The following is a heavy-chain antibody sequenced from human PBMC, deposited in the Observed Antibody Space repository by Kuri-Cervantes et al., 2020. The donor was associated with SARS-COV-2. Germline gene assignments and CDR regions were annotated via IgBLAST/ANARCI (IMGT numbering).Heavy chain of an antibody. D-gene: IGHD2-21*01. CDR3: ARVAKGLVIARPPGAFDI. CDR2: ISSSSSYI. J-gene: IGHJ3*02. CDR1: GFTFSSYS. V-gene: IGHV3-21*04. Sequence: LSLTCAASGFTFSSYSMNWVRQAPGKGLEWVSSISSSSSYIYYADSVKGRFTTSRDNAKNSLFLQMNSLRDEDTAVYYCARVAKGLVIARPPGAFDIWGQGTMVTGSS.